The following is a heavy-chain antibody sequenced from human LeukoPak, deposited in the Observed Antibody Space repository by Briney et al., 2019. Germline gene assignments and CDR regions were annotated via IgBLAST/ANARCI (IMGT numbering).Heavy chain of an antibody. V-gene: IGHV3-33*08. Sequence: GGSLRLSCAASGFTFSSYTMNWVRQAPGRGLEWVAVIWYDGSGEYYADSVKGRFTISRDNSNNTLHLQMNSLSVADTAMYYCARDISKWGRWPDYWGQGTLVTVSS. D-gene: IGHD7-27*01. CDR1: GFTFSSYT. CDR2: IWYDGSGE. CDR3: ARDISKWGRWPDY. J-gene: IGHJ4*02.